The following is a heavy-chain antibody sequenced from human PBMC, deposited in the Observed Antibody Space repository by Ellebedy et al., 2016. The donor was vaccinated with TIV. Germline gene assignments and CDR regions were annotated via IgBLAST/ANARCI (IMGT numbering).Heavy chain of an antibody. CDR2: ISGTGGS. V-gene: IGHV3-23*01. Sequence: GESLKISXAASGFTFSNYAMGWVRQAPGKGLEWVSGISGTGGSYYADSVKGRFTISKDNSRQTLYLQMNSLRAEDTAVYYCARSPGGGTDDYWGQGTLVTVSS. D-gene: IGHD2-15*01. CDR3: ARSPGGGTDDY. CDR1: GFTFSNYA. J-gene: IGHJ4*02.